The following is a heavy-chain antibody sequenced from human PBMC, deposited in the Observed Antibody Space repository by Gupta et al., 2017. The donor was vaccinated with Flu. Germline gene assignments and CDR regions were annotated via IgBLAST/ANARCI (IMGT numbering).Heavy chain of an antibody. J-gene: IGHJ5*02. V-gene: IGHV4-59*01. D-gene: IGHD6-6*01. CDR2: IYYSGST. CDR1: GGSISSYY. Sequence: QVQLQESGPGLVKPSETLSLTCTVPGGSISSYYWSWLRQPPGKGLEWIGYIYYSGSTNYNPSLKSRVTISVDTSKNQFSLKLSSVTAADTAVYYCARDVGGTEYSSSVWFDPWGQGTLVTVSS. CDR3: ARDVGGTEYSSSVWFDP.